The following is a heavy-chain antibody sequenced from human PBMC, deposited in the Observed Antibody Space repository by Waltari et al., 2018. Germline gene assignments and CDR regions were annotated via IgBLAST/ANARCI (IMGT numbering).Heavy chain of an antibody. Sequence: QVQLVQSGAEVKKPGSSVKVSCKASGGTFSSYAISWVRQAPGQGLEWMGRIIPISGTANYAQKFQGRVTITADKSTSTAYMGLSSLRSEDTAVYYCARLERLSGSSRGWFDPWGQGTLVTVSS. CDR3: ARLERLSGSSRGWFDP. J-gene: IGHJ5*02. CDR1: GGTFSSYA. D-gene: IGHD6-6*01. V-gene: IGHV1-69*08. CDR2: IIPISGTA.